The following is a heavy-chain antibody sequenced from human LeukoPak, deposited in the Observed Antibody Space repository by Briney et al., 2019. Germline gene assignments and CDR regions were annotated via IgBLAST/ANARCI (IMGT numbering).Heavy chain of an antibody. Sequence: SETLSLTCTVSGDSVISGDYRWTWIRQPPGKGLEWIGYTYFTGSTYFNPSLKRRVAISIDTSKNQFSLQLTSVTVADTAVYYCARDQSGYPNAFDIWGQGTMVTVSS. CDR1: GDSVISGDYR. CDR2: TYFTGST. CDR3: ARDQSGYPNAFDI. V-gene: IGHV4-30-4*01. J-gene: IGHJ3*02. D-gene: IGHD3-22*01.